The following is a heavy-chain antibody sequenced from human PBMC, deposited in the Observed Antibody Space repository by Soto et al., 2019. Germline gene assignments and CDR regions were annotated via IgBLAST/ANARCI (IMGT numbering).Heavy chain of an antibody. CDR3: ARGPPFGY. V-gene: IGHV4-30-2*01. J-gene: IGHJ4*02. Sequence: SETLSLTCAVSGGYISSGGYSWSWIRQPPGKGLEWIGYIYHSGSTYYNPSLKSRVTISVDRSKNQFSLKLSSVTAADTAVYYCARGPPFGYWGQGTLVTVSS. CDR1: GGYISSGGYS. CDR2: IYHSGST.